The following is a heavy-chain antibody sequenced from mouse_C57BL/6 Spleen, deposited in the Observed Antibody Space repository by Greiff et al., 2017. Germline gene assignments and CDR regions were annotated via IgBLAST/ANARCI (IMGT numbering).Heavy chain of an antibody. CDR1: GYTFTSYW. CDR2: IDPSDSYT. Sequence: VKLQQPGAELVRPGTSVKLSCKASGYTFTSYWMHWVKQRPGQGLEWIGVIDPSDSYTNYNQKFKGKATLSVDTSSSTAYMQLSSLTSENSAVYDCARRDDGYFDYGGKGTTLTVAS. CDR3: ARRDDGYFDY. J-gene: IGHJ2*01. D-gene: IGHD2-3*01. V-gene: IGHV1-59*01.